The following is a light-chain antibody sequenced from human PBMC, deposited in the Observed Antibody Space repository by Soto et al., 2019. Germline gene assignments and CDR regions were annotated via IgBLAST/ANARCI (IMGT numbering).Light chain of an antibody. CDR1: QRISTY. CDR2: DAS. Sequence: DILMTQSPSSLSASVGDRVTITCRASQRISTYLNWYQQKPGKAPNLLIWDASTLQSGVPSRFSGGGSGTDFTLPIRSLQVEDSATYYCQQTYTPPRTFGQGTKVEIK. V-gene: IGKV1-39*01. J-gene: IGKJ1*01. CDR3: QQTYTPPRT.